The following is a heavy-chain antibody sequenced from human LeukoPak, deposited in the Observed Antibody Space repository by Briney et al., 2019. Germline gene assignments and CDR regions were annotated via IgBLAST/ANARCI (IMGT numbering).Heavy chain of an antibody. D-gene: IGHD3-3*01. CDR3: ASRVGGDYYFDY. CDR1: GGTFSSYA. V-gene: IGHV1-69*05. Sequence: SVKVSCKASGGTFSSYAISWVRQAPEQGLEWMGGIIPIFGTANYAQKFQGRVTITTGESTSTAYMELSSLRSEDTAVYYCASRVGGDYYFDYWGQGTLVTVSS. CDR2: IIPIFGTA. J-gene: IGHJ4*02.